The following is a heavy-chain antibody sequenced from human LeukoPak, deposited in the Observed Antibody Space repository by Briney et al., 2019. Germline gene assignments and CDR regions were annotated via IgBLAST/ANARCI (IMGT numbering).Heavy chain of an antibody. Sequence: ASVKVSCKASGYTFTSYDINWVRQATGQGLEWMGWMNPNSGGTNYAQKFQGRVTMTRDTSISTAYMELSRLRSDDTAVYYCARDRYCSSTSCPRRGYNWFDPWGQGTLVTVSS. CDR3: ARDRYCSSTSCPRRGYNWFDP. CDR2: MNPNSGGT. V-gene: IGHV1-2*02. D-gene: IGHD2-2*01. J-gene: IGHJ5*02. CDR1: GYTFTSYD.